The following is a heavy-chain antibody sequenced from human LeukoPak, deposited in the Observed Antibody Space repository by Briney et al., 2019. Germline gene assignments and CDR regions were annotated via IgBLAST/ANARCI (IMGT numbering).Heavy chain of an antibody. D-gene: IGHD5-24*01. Sequence: GGSLRLSCVVSGFTFSSYPMSWVRQAPGKGLQWVSTISGSGGTTYYADSVKGRFTISRDNSKNTLSLQMNSLRAEDTAVYYCVRLDVYTWNYWGQGTLVTVSS. CDR1: GFTFSSYP. CDR2: ISGSGGTT. V-gene: IGHV3-23*01. CDR3: VRLDVYTWNY. J-gene: IGHJ4*02.